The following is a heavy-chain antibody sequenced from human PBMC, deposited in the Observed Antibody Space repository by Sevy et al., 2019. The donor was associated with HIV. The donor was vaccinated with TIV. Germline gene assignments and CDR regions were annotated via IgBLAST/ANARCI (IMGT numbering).Heavy chain of an antibody. J-gene: IGHJ6*02. CDR1: GGSFSGYY. CDR3: ARGPVDTAMARYYYYYYGMDV. CDR2: INHSGST. V-gene: IGHV4-34*01. D-gene: IGHD5-18*01. Sequence: SETLSLTCAVYGGSFSGYYWSWIRQPPGKGLEWIGEINHSGSTNYNPSLKSRVTISVDTSKNQFSLKLSAVTAADTAVYYCARGPVDTAMARYYYYYYGMDVWGQGTTVTVSS.